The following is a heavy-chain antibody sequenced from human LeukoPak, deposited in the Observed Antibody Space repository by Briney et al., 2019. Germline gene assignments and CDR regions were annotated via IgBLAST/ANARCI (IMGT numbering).Heavy chain of an antibody. V-gene: IGHV3-48*04. CDR3: ARDSYYDSSGYYYAHDFDC. J-gene: IGHJ4*02. Sequence: GGSLRLSCAASGFTFSSYSMNWVRQAPGKGLEWVSYISSSSNTIYYADSVKGRFTISRDNAKNSLYLQMHSLRAEDTAVYYCARDSYYDSSGYYYAHDFDCWGQGTLVTVSS. D-gene: IGHD3-22*01. CDR1: GFTFSSYS. CDR2: ISSSSNTI.